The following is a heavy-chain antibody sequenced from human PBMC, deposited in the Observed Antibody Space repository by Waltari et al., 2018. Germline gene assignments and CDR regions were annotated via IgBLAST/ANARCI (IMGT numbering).Heavy chain of an antibody. CDR3: ARLALTYYDFWSGFQPPYFDL. Sequence: QVQLQESGPGLVKPSETLSLTCAVSGYSISSGYYWGWIRQPPGKGLEWIGSIYHSGSTYYNPSLKSRVTISVDTSKNQFSLKLSSVTAADTAVYYCARLALTYYDFWSGFQPPYFDLWGRGTLVTVSS. D-gene: IGHD3-3*01. CDR1: GYSISSGYY. J-gene: IGHJ2*01. V-gene: IGHV4-38-2*01. CDR2: IYHSGST.